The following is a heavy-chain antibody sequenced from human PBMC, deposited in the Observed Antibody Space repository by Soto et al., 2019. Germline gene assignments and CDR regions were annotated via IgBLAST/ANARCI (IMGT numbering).Heavy chain of an antibody. CDR2: IYYSGST. D-gene: IGHD3-10*01. CDR1: GGSISSYY. Sequence: QVQLQESGPGLVKPSETLSLTCTVSGGSISSYYWSWIRQPPGKGLEWIGYIYYSGSTNYNPSLKSRVTRPVHTSKNQFSLKLSSVTAADTAVYYCARVWGGAFDIWGQGTMVTVSS. V-gene: IGHV4-59*01. J-gene: IGHJ3*02. CDR3: ARVWGGAFDI.